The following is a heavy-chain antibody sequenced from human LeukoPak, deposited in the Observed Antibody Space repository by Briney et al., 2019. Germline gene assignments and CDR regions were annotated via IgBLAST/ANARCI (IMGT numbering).Heavy chain of an antibody. CDR1: GGSISSYY. D-gene: IGHD3-10*01. CDR3: ARGPTMVRGVRTKWFDP. Sequence: PSETLSLTCTVSGGSISSYYWSWFRQPPGKGLEWIGYIYYSGNTNYNPSLKSRVTISVDTSKNLFSLKLSSLIAADTAVYYCARGPTMVRGVRTKWFDPWGQGTLVTVSS. J-gene: IGHJ5*02. V-gene: IGHV4-59*01. CDR2: IYYSGNT.